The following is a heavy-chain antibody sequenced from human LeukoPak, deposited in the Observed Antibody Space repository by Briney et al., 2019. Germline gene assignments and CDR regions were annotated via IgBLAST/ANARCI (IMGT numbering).Heavy chain of an antibody. CDR2: INWNGVTT. CDR3: ARYYDSSGGPFDF. CDR1: GFTFDNYG. Sequence: PGGSLRLSCAASGFTFDNYGMSWVRQAPGKVLEWVSGINWNGVTTNYADSVRGRFTISRDNVKNSLYLQMNSLRAEGTALYYCARYYDSSGGPFDFWGQGTRVTVSS. D-gene: IGHD3-22*01. J-gene: IGHJ4*02. V-gene: IGHV3-20*04.